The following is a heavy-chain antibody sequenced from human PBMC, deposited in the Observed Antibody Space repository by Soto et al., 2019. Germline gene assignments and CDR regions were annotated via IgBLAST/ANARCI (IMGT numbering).Heavy chain of an antibody. CDR3: AKGPHSGYGTPFFDY. V-gene: IGHV3-23*01. CDR1: GFTFSSYA. J-gene: IGHJ4*02. CDR2: ITASGGST. Sequence: EVQLLESGGGLVQPGGSLRLSCAASGFTFSSYAMSWVRQAPGKGLEWVSGITASGGSTFYADSVEGRFTISRDNSENALNVQMNSLRAEDTAVYYCAKGPHSGYGTPFFDYWGQGILVTVSS. D-gene: IGHD5-18*01.